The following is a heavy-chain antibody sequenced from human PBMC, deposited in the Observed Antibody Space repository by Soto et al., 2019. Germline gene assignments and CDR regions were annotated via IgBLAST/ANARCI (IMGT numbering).Heavy chain of an antibody. Sequence: EVQLVESGGGLVQPGGSLRLSCAASGFSVSSCWMYWLRQHPGRGPMWVSRISGDGSDTVYADSVKGRFIISRDNAKNTLYLQMNSPRPEDTAVYYCARNRGAFLRDGVAYWGQGTLFTVSS. J-gene: IGHJ1*01. CDR2: ISGDGSDT. D-gene: IGHD3-10*01. V-gene: IGHV3-74*03. CDR3: ARNRGAFLRDGVAY. CDR1: GFSVSSCW.